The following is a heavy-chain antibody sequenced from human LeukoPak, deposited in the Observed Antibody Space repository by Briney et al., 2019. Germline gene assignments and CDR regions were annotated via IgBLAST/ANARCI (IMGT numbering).Heavy chain of an antibody. CDR2: IYSGGST. Sequence: GGSLRLSCAASGFTVSSNYMSWVRQAQGKGLEWVSVIYSGGSTYYADSVKGRFTISRDNSKNTLYLQMNSLRAEDTAVYYCAKDRIPGSYNYYFDYWGQGTLVTVSS. CDR1: GFTVSSNY. CDR3: AKDRIPGSYNYYFDY. J-gene: IGHJ4*02. V-gene: IGHV3-53*01. D-gene: IGHD3-10*01.